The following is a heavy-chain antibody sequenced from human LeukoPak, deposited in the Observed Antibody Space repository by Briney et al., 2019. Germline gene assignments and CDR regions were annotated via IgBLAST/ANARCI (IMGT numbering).Heavy chain of an antibody. CDR1: GFTFSSYW. CDR3: ARDYSREYGDYGADYYYYGMDV. V-gene: IGHV3-74*01. Sequence: PGGSLRLSCAASGFTFSSYWMHWVRQAPGKGLVWVSRINSDGSSTSYADSVKGRFTISRDNAKNTLYLQMNSLRAEDTAVYYCARDYSREYGDYGADYYYYGMDVWGQGTTVTASS. CDR2: INSDGSST. D-gene: IGHD4-17*01. J-gene: IGHJ6*02.